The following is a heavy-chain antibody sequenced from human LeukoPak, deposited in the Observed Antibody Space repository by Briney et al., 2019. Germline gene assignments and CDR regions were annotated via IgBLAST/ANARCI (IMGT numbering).Heavy chain of an antibody. V-gene: IGHV4-34*01. J-gene: IGHJ6*02. CDR2: INHSGST. D-gene: IGHD6-19*01. CDR1: GGSFSGYY. Sequence: PSETPSLTCAVYGGSFSGYYWSWIRQPPGKGLEWIGEINHSGSTNYNPSLKSRVTISVDTSKNQFSLKLSSVTAADTAVYYCARGIRKQWLVRYYYYGMDVWGQGTTVTVSS. CDR3: ARGIRKQWLVRYYYYGMDV.